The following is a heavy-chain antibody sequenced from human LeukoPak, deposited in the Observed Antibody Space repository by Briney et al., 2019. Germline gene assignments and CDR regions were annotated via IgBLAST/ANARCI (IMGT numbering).Heavy chain of an antibody. CDR1: GYTFTGYY. CDR3: AKLLWFGELLENAFDI. D-gene: IGHD3-10*01. J-gene: IGHJ3*02. V-gene: IGHV1-2*02. Sequence: ASVKVSCKASGYTFTGYYMHWVRQAPGQGLEWMGWINPNSGGTNYAQKFQGRVTMTRDTSISTAYMELRSLRSDDTAVYYCAKLLWFGELLENAFDIWGQGTMVTVSS. CDR2: INPNSGGT.